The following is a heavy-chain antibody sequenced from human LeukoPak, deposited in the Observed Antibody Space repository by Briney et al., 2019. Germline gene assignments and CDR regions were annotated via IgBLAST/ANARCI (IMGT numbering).Heavy chain of an antibody. Sequence: GGSLRLSCAASGFTFSSYSMNWVRQASGKGLEWVSHIGVSGTMDFADSVKGRFTISRDNAKDSLYLEMNSLRAEDTAVYYCAREGLELDARDAFDIWGQGTMVTVSS. CDR2: IGVSGTM. CDR3: AREGLELDARDAFDI. V-gene: IGHV3-48*01. D-gene: IGHD1-26*01. CDR1: GFTFSSYS. J-gene: IGHJ3*02.